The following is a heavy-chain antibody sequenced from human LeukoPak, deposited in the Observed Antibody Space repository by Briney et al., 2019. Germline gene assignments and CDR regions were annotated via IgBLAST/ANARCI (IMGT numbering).Heavy chain of an antibody. CDR2: IIPILGIA. V-gene: IGHV1-69*04. D-gene: IGHD3-22*01. CDR1: GGTFSSYA. CDR3: ARVSSGYYYDY. Sequence: SVKVSCKASGGTFSSYAISWVRQAPGQGLEWMGRIIPILGIANYAQKFQGRVTITADKSTSTAYMELSSLRSEDTAVYYCARVSSGYYYDYWGQGTLVTVSS. J-gene: IGHJ4*02.